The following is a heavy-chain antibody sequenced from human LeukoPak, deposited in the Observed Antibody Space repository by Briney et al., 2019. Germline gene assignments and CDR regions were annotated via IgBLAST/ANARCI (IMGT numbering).Heavy chain of an antibody. CDR1: GASISSYY. V-gene: IGHV4-59*01. CDR2: IYYSGST. J-gene: IGHJ4*02. D-gene: IGHD3-22*01. Sequence: SETLSLTCTVSGASISSYYWSWIRQPPGKGLEWIGYIYYSGSTNYNPSLKSRVTISVDTSKNQCSLKLSSVTAADTAVYYCARVGYDSSGYYYADYWGLGTLVTVSS. CDR3: ARVGYDSSGYYYADY.